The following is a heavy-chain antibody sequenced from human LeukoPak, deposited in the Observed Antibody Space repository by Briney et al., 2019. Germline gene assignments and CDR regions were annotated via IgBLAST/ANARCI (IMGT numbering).Heavy chain of an antibody. Sequence: QSGGSLRLFCAASGFTFSGHAMSWVRQAPGKGLVWVSGISNSGGSTYYGNSVKGRFAISIDNSKNMVYLQMNSLRAEDTAVYYCAKDRPGEAWFDYWGQGTLVTVSS. CDR3: AKDRPGEAWFDY. J-gene: IGHJ4*02. V-gene: IGHV3-23*01. CDR1: GFTFSGHA. D-gene: IGHD7-27*01. CDR2: ISNSGGST.